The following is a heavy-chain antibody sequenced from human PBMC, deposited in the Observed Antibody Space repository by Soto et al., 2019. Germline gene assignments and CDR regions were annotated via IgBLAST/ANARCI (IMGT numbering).Heavy chain of an antibody. CDR1: GFTFSSHA. CDR2: ISDNGDGT. J-gene: IGHJ5*02. D-gene: IGHD3-3*01. CDR3: AKVGNWFDP. Sequence: VGSLRLSCAASGFTFSSHAMSWVRQAPGKGLVWVSSISDNGDGTYYADSVKGRFTISRDNSKNTLYLQMNSLRAEDTAVYYCAKVGNWFDPWGQGTLVTVSS. V-gene: IGHV3-23*01.